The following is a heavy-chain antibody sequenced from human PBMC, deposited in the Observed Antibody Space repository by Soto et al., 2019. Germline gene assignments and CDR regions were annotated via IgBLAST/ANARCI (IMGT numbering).Heavy chain of an antibody. CDR1: EFTFRSHG. J-gene: IGHJ4*02. D-gene: IGHD2-21*01. CDR3: ARRYSSGYNDY. CDR2: IWSHGNNK. Sequence: GGSLRLSCAASEFTFRSHGMQWVRQAPGKGLEWVALIWSHGNNKYYADSMKGRFTISRDNSNNTLYLQMNSLRDEDTGVYYCARRYSSGYNDYWGQGTLVTVSS. V-gene: IGHV3-33*01.